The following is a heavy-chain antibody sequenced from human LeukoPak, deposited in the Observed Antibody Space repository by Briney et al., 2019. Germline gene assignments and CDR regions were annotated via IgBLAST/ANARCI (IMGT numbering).Heavy chain of an antibody. Sequence: GRSLRLSCAASGFTFSSYGMHWVRQAPGKGLEWVSAISGSGGSTYYADSVKGRFTISRDNSKNTLYLQMNSLRAEDTAVYYCAKGDMDIVVVPAAIFFGYWGQGTLVTVSS. CDR2: ISGSGGST. CDR3: AKGDMDIVVVPAAIFFGY. V-gene: IGHV3-23*01. D-gene: IGHD2-2*02. CDR1: GFTFSSYG. J-gene: IGHJ4*02.